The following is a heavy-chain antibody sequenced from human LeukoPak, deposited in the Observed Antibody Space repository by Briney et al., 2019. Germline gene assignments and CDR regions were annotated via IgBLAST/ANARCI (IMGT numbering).Heavy chain of an antibody. Sequence: PGGSLRLSCASSGFTFRNYGMHGVRQATGKGLEWVSFIWSDGNNRFYADSVKGRFTISRDNSKNMLYLQMDTLRAEDTALYYCAKDPGASVSGFYMDVWGKGTTVIVSS. CDR3: AKDPGASVSGFYMDV. D-gene: IGHD2-8*02. V-gene: IGHV3-30*02. J-gene: IGHJ6*03. CDR2: IWSDGNNR. CDR1: GFTFRNYG.